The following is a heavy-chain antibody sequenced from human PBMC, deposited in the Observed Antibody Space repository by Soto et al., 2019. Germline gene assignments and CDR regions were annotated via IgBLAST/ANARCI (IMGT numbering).Heavy chain of an antibody. CDR2: ISSDGETK. D-gene: IGHD6-19*01. J-gene: IGHJ4*01. CDR1: GFTFSRFG. V-gene: IGHV3-30*18. Sequence: GGSLRLSFVASGFTFSRFGIHWVRQAPAKGLEWVGVISSDGETKYYADSVKGRFTISRDNSKNTLYLQMDSLRPEDTAVYYCAKEVAVAGDLDYWGQGTLVTVSS. CDR3: AKEVAVAGDLDY.